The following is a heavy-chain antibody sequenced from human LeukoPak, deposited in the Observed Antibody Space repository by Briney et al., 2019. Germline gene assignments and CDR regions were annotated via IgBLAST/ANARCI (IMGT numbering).Heavy chain of an antibody. CDR1: GGSFSGYY. CDR3: ARGDILTGYYSNWYSDL. Sequence: SETLSLTCAVYGGSFSGYYWSWIRQPPGKGLEWIGEINHSGSTNYNPSLKSRVTISVDTSKNQFSLKLSSVTAADTAVYYCARGDILTGYYSNWYSDLWGRGTLVTVSS. V-gene: IGHV4-34*01. D-gene: IGHD3-9*01. J-gene: IGHJ2*01. CDR2: INHSGST.